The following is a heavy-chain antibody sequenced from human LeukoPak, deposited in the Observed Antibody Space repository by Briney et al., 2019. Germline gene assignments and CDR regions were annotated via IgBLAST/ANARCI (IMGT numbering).Heavy chain of an antibody. J-gene: IGHJ4*02. CDR1: GFTFSTYW. D-gene: IGHD3-22*01. CDR2: IKQDGSEK. Sequence: GGSLRLSCAASGFTFSTYWMTWVRQAPGKGLEWVANIKQDGSEKFYVDSVKGRFTISRDSAKNSLYLQMNSLRAEDTALYYCARSSRWYYSDSSGYYYGYWGQGTLVTVSS. CDR3: ARSSRWYYSDSSGYYYGY. V-gene: IGHV3-7*03.